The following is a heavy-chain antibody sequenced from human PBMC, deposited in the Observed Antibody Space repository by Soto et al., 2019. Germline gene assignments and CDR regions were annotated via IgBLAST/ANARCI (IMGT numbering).Heavy chain of an antibody. V-gene: IGHV3-21*04. CDR3: AVYGYSVSASAY. Sequence: PGGSLRLSCAASGFTFRSFTMSWFRQAPGKGLESVSTISSNSAYIYYTDALRGRFTISRDNAKNSLYLQLNTLRPEDTAVYYCAVYGYSVSASAYWGKRTLVTISS. J-gene: IGHJ4*02. D-gene: IGHD4-4*01. CDR2: ISSNSAYI. CDR1: GFTFRSFT.